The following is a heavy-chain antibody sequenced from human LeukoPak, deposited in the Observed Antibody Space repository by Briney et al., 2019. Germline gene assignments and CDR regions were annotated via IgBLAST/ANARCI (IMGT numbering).Heavy chain of an antibody. V-gene: IGHV6-1*01. CDR1: GDSVSSNGAS. CDR3: GRETDFGVVTN. Sequence: SQTLSLTCAISGDSVSSNGASWNWIRQSPSRGLEWLGRTYYRSQQWHSDYAPSVKGRITLNPDTSKNQFSLQLNSVPPEDNGVYYYGRETDFGVVTNWGQGTLVTVSS. D-gene: IGHD3-3*01. J-gene: IGHJ4*02. CDR2: TYYRSQQWHS.